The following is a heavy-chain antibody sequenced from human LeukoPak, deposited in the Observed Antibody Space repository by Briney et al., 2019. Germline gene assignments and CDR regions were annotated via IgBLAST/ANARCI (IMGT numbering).Heavy chain of an antibody. CDR1: GFIFSNYW. D-gene: IGHD3-22*01. J-gene: IGHJ3*02. CDR3: AKEAVNYYGSSGYFDDAFDI. CDR2: ISYDESNK. V-gene: IGHV3-30*18. Sequence: GGSLRLSCTASGFIFSNYWMRWVRQAPGKGLEWVAVISYDESNKYYADSVKGRFTISRDNSKNTLYLQMNSLRAEDTAVYYCAKEAVNYYGSSGYFDDAFDIWGQGTMVTVSS.